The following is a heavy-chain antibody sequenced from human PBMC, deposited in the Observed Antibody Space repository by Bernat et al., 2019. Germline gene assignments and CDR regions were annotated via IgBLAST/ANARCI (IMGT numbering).Heavy chain of an antibody. CDR2: ISGSGGST. V-gene: IGHV3-23*01. CDR3: AKAGPMLVVVPRYFDC. J-gene: IGHJ4*02. Sequence: EVQLLESGGGLVQPGGSLRLSCAASGFTFSSYAMSWVRQAPGKGLEWVSAISGSGGSTYYADSVKGRFTISRDNSKNTLYLQMNSLRAEDTAVYYCAKAGPMLVVVPRYFDCWGQGTLVTVSS. D-gene: IGHD3-22*01. CDR1: GFTFSSYA.